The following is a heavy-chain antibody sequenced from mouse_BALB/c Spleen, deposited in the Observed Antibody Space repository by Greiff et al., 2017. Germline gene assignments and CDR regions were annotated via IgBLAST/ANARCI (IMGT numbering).Heavy chain of an antibody. CDR2: INPSNGRT. J-gene: IGHJ4*01. CDR3: ARKSYGNYGYYYAMDY. D-gene: IGHD2-10*02. CDR1: GYTFTSYW. Sequence: QVQLQQPGAELVKPGASVKLSCKASGYTFTSYWMHWVKQRPGQGLEWIGEINPSNGRTNYNEKFKSKATLTVDKSSSTAYMQLSSLTSEDSAVYYCARKSYGNYGYYYAMDYWGQGTSVTVSS. V-gene: IGHV1S81*02.